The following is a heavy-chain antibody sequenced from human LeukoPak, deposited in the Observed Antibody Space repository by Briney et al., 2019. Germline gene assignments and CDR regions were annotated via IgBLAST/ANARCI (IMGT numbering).Heavy chain of an antibody. CDR1: GGTFSSYA. Sequence: SVKVSCKTSGGTFSSYAISWVRQAPGQGLEWMGGIIPIFGTANYAQKFQGRVTITADKSTSTAYMELSSLRSEDTAVYYCAREGGYDYYWFDPWGQGTLVTVSS. J-gene: IGHJ5*02. D-gene: IGHD5-12*01. V-gene: IGHV1-69*06. CDR3: AREGGYDYYWFDP. CDR2: IIPIFGTA.